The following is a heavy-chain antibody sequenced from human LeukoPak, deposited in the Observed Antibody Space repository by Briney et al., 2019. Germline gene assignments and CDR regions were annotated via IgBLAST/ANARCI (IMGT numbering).Heavy chain of an antibody. CDR3: ARGASRISWPGIDY. J-gene: IGHJ4*02. CDR2: ISYDGSNK. D-gene: IGHD3-3*02. Sequence: HPGGSLRLSCAASGLTFSSYAMHWVRQAPGKGLEWVALISYDGSNKYYADSVKGRFTISRDHSNNSVSLQMTNLRVEDTAIYYCARGASRISWPGIDYWGRGTLVTVSS. V-gene: IGHV3-30*14. CDR1: GLTFSSYA.